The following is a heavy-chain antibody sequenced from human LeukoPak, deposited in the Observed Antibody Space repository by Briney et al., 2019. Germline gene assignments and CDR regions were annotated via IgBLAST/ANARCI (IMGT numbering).Heavy chain of an antibody. Sequence: GGSLRLSRAASGFTFSNFAMNWVRQAPGKGLEWVSIISGSGDTTHYTDSVKGRFTVSRDNSKNTLYLQMNSLRAEDTAVYYCARLPRWQLLWFGESYWGQGTLVTVSS. CDR1: GFTFSNFA. J-gene: IGHJ4*02. CDR2: ISGSGDTT. V-gene: IGHV3-23*01. CDR3: ARLPRWQLLWFGESY. D-gene: IGHD3-10*01.